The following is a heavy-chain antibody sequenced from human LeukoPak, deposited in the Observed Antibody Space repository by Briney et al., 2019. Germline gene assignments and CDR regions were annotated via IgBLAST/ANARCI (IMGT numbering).Heavy chain of an antibody. CDR3: ARGPFQSAWLVVVY. J-gene: IGHJ4*02. V-gene: IGHV3-33*01. D-gene: IGHD6-19*01. CDR1: GFTFSSYG. CDR2: IWYDGSNK. Sequence: PGGSLRLSCAASGFTFSSYGMHWVRQAPGKGLEWVAVIWYDGSNKYYADSVKGRFTISRDNSKNTLYLQMNSLRAEDTAVYYCARGPFQSAWLVVVYWGQGTLVTVSS.